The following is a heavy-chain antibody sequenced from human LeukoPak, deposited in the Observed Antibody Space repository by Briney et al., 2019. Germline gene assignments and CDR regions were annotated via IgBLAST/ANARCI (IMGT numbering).Heavy chain of an antibody. V-gene: IGHV3-30-3*01. D-gene: IGHD3-9*01. CDR2: ISYDGSNK. CDR1: GFTFSSYA. CDR3: ARPVVLTGYYPPAY. Sequence: GGSLRHSCAASGFTFSSYALHWVRQAPGKGLEWVALISYDGSNKYYADSVKGRFTISRDNSKNTLYLQVNSLRADDTALYYCARPVVLTGYYPPAYWGQGTLVTDSS. J-gene: IGHJ4*02.